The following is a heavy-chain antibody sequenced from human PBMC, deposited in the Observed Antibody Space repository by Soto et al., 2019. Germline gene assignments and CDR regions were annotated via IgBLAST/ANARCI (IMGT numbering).Heavy chain of an antibody. D-gene: IGHD3-10*01. Sequence: ASVNVSCKTSGSTFSIYAITWVRQTPGQGLEWMGGIIPILGTANYAQKFQGRVTITADESTSTAYMELSSLRAEDTAIYYCAKDRPWFGRTTEDSWGQGVLVTVSS. CDR3: AKDRPWFGRTTEDS. V-gene: IGHV1-69*13. CDR2: IIPILGTA. CDR1: GSTFSIYA. J-gene: IGHJ5*01.